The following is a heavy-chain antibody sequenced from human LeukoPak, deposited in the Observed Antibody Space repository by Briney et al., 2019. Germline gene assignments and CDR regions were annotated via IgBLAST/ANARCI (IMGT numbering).Heavy chain of an antibody. CDR1: RFPFSSHA. V-gene: IGHV3-23*01. D-gene: IGHD4/OR15-4a*01. Sequence: GGSLRLSCEVSRFPFSSHAMSWVRQAPGRGLERVSGISISGDRTYYADSVQGRFTISRDNSKNTVFLHMDSLRVDDTAVYYCANEEVPNDYWGQGTLVTVSS. J-gene: IGHJ4*02. CDR2: ISISGDRT. CDR3: ANEEVPNDY.